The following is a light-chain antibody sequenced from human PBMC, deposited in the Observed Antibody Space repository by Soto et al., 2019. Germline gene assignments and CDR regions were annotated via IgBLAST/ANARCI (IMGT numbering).Light chain of an antibody. V-gene: IGKV3-11*01. CDR3: QQYNSWPRT. Sequence: VFTQTPATLSLSPGARATLSCRASQSVSSYLAWYQQKPGQAPRLLIYDASNRATGIPARFSGSESGTDFTLTISSLQTEDFAVYYCQQYNSWPRTFGQGTKVEIK. CDR2: DAS. J-gene: IGKJ1*01. CDR1: QSVSSY.